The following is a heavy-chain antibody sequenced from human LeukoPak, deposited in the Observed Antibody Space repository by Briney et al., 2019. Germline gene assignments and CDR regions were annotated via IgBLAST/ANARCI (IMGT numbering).Heavy chain of an antibody. D-gene: IGHD6-19*01. CDR3: AKDTSTISVSGTCFDY. CDR2: IKKDGSEK. CDR1: GFTFSSYW. Sequence: GGSLRLSCAASGFTFSSYWMSWVRQAPEKGLEWVANIKKDGSEKYYVDSAKGRFTISRDNSKNTLYLQMNSLRAEDTAVYYCAKDTSTISVSGTCFDYWGQGTLVTVSS. J-gene: IGHJ4*02. V-gene: IGHV3-7*01.